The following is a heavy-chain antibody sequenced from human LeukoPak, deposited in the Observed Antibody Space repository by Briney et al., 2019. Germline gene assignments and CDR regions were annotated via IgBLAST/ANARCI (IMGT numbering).Heavy chain of an antibody. CDR2: IYYSGST. CDR3: ASAHPPRGWQYYFDY. J-gene: IGHJ4*02. CDR1: GGSISSSSYY. D-gene: IGHD6-19*01. Sequence: SETLSLTCTVSGGSISSSSYYWGWIRQPPGKGLEWIGSIYYSGSTYYNPSLKSRVTIPVDTSKNQFSLKLSSVTAADTAVYYCASAHPPRGWQYYFDYWGQGTLVTVSS. V-gene: IGHV4-39*07.